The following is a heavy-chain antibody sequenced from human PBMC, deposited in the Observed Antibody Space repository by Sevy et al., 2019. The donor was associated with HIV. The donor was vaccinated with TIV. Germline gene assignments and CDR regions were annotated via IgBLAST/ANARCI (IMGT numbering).Heavy chain of an antibody. D-gene: IGHD2-8*01. J-gene: IGHJ4*02. CDR1: GFTFSRYA. Sequence: GGSLRLSCAASGFTFSRYAMNWVRQAPGKGLEWVSTLSFGCGEINYADSVKGRFTISRDNSKSSVYLQMNNLRPEDTAVYYCAREGCTKPHDYWGQGTLVTVSS. CDR2: LSFGCGEI. CDR3: AREGCTKPHDY. V-gene: IGHV3-23*01.